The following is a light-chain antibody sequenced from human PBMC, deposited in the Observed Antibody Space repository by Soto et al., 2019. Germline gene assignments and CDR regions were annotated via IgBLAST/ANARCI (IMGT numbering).Light chain of an antibody. CDR3: QQSYSAPTT. CDR1: QSISNY. J-gene: IGKJ5*01. CDR2: AAS. V-gene: IGKV1-39*01. Sequence: DIQMTQSPSSLSASVGDRVTITCRASQSISNYLNWYQQKPGKAPKLLIYAASTLQSGVPSRFSGSGSGTEFTLTITNLQPEDFAAYSSQQSYSAPTTFGQGTRLEIK.